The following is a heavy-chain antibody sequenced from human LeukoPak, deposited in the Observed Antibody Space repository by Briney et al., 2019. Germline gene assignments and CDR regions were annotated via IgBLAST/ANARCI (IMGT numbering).Heavy chain of an antibody. V-gene: IGHV4-39*01. CDR2: TSGSA. D-gene: IGHD1-1*01. CDR1: GDSISSSSYY. Sequence: PSETLSLTCTVSGDSISSSSYYWGWSRQPPGKGLEWIGSTSGSAYYNPSLKSRVTISVDTSKNQFSLKLSSVTAADMAVYYCARHEAGTTAFYWFDPWGQGTLVTVSS. CDR3: ARHEAGTTAFYWFDP. J-gene: IGHJ5*02.